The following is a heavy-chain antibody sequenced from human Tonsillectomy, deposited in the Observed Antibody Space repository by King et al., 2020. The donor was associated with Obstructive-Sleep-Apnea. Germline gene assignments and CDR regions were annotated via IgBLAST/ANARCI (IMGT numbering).Heavy chain of an antibody. V-gene: IGHV3-66*01. D-gene: IGHD6-19*01. CDR1: GFTVSNIY. Sequence: VQLVESGGGLVQPGGSLRLSCAASGFTVSNIYMNWVRQAPGKGLEWGSLIYSGGSTYYADSVQGRFTVSRDNSKNTLYLQMNSLRAEDTAVYYCARDQSDGWYYFDSWGQGTLVTVSS. J-gene: IGHJ4*02. CDR3: ARDQSDGWYYFDS. CDR2: IYSGGST.